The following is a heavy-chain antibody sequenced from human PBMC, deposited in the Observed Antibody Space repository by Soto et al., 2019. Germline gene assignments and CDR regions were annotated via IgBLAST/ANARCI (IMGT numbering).Heavy chain of an antibody. D-gene: IGHD1-1*01. V-gene: IGHV3-21*01. J-gene: IGHJ4*02. Sequence: GGSLRLSCAASGFTFSSYSMNWVRQAPGKGLEWVSSISISSSYIYYADSVKGRFTISRDNAKNSLYLQMNSLRAEDTAVYFCAREGPYWNDVGPDWGQGTLVTVS. CDR1: GFTFSSYS. CDR2: ISISSSYI. CDR3: AREGPYWNDVGPD.